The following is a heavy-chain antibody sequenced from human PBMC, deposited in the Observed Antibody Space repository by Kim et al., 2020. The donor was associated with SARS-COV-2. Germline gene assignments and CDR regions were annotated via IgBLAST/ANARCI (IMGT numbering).Heavy chain of an antibody. V-gene: IGHV5-51*01. D-gene: IGHD6-13*01. J-gene: IGHJ2*01. CDR1: GYSFTSYW. CDR2: IYPGDSDT. CDR3: ARPSFQSIAAAGTPEPLIWYFDL. Sequence: GESLKISCKGSGYSFTSYWIGWVRQMPGKGLEWMGIIYPGDSDTRYSPSFQGQVTISADKSISTAYLQWSSLKASDTAMYYCARPSFQSIAAAGTPEPLIWYFDLWGRGTLVTVSS.